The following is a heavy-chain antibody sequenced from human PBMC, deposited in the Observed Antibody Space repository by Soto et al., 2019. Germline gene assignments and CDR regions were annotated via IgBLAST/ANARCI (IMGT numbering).Heavy chain of an antibody. CDR2: IYPGDSGT. J-gene: IGHJ3*02. D-gene: IGHD6-19*01. Sequence: GESLKISCKGSGYSFTSYWIGWVRQMPGKGLEWMGIIYPGDSGTRYSPSFQGQVTISADKSISTAYLQWSSLKASDTAMYYCARRVAVAANGDAFDIWGQGTMVTVSS. CDR1: GYSFTSYW. V-gene: IGHV5-51*01. CDR3: ARRVAVAANGDAFDI.